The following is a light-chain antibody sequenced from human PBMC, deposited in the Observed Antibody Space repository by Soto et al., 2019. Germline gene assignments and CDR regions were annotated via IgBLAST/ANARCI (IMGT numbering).Light chain of an antibody. CDR2: GAS. V-gene: IGKV3-20*01. Sequence: IVLTQSPGTLSLSPGERATLSCRASQSVSNSYLAWYQQKPGQAPRLLIYGASSRATGIPDRFSGSGSGTDFALTISRLEPEDFAVYHCQQYGGSPWTFGQGTRWISN. J-gene: IGKJ1*01. CDR1: QSVSNSY. CDR3: QQYGGSPWT.